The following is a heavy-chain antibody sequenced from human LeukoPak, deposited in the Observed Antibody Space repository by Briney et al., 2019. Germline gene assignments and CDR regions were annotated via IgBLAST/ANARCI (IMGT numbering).Heavy chain of an antibody. Sequence: PGGSLRLSCAASGFTFSSYAMSWVRQAPGKGLEWVSAISGSGGSTYYADSVKGRFTISRDNSKNTLYLQMNSLRAEDTAVYYCAKSLVSMIVVAPIWWGQGTLVTVSS. CDR1: GFTFSSYA. CDR3: AKSLVSMIVVAPIW. CDR2: ISGSGGST. V-gene: IGHV3-23*01. J-gene: IGHJ4*02. D-gene: IGHD3-22*01.